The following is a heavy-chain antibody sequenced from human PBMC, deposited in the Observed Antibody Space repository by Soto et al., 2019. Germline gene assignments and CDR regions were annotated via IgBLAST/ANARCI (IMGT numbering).Heavy chain of an antibody. J-gene: IGHJ4*02. V-gene: IGHV4-34*01. Sequence: PSETLSLTCSLYTGSLSGYYWSWIRQPPGKGLEWIGEISSSGPTNYSPSLKSRVSISVATSKNQFSLNLTSLTAADTAVYYCARAPKVSGSAQTRPDFWGQGSLVTVSS. CDR2: ISSSGPT. CDR1: TGSLSGYY. CDR3: ARAPKVSGSAQTRPDF. D-gene: IGHD6-6*01.